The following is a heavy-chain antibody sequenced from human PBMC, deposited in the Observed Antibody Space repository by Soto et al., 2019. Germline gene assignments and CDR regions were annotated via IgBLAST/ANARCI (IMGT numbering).Heavy chain of an antibody. CDR2: INAGYGNT. V-gene: IGHV1-3*01. CDR1: GYTFSSYA. CDR3: ARDTGDGTFDF. D-gene: IGHD7-27*01. J-gene: IGHJ4*02. Sequence: GASVPVSCKASGYTFSSYAMHWVRQAPGQRLEWMGWINAGYGNTKSSQKFQDRVTISRDTSASTAYMELTSLRSEDTAVYYCARDTGDGTFDFWGQGTLVTVSS.